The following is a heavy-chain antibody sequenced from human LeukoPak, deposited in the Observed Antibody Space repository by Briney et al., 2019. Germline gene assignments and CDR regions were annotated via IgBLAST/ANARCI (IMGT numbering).Heavy chain of an antibody. CDR2: IYTSGST. CDR1: GGSISSYY. CDR3: ARDLVTTPFDF. V-gene: IGHV4-4*07. D-gene: IGHD1-1*01. Sequence: SETLSLTCTVSGGSISSYYWSWIRQPPGKGLEWIGRIYTSGSTNYNPSLKSRVTMSVDTSKSQFSLKLTSVTAADTAVYYCARDLVTTPFDFWGQGTLVTVSS. J-gene: IGHJ4*02.